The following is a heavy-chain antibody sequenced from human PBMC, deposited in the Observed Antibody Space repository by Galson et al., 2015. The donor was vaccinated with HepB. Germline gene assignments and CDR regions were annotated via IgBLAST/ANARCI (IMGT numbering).Heavy chain of an antibody. CDR1: GVTFSECD. Sequence: SLRLSCAASGVTFSECDINWIRQAPGKGLEWVSYVSGSGRAIYYGDSVKGRFAISRDNAKNSLYLHMDGLRADDTAVYYCARLSFDAFDLWGQGTMVTVSS. V-gene: IGHV3-11*01. CDR2: VSGSGRAI. J-gene: IGHJ3*01. CDR3: ARLSFDAFDL.